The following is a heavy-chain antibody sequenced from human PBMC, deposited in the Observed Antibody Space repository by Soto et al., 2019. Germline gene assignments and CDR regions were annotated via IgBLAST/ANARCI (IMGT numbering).Heavy chain of an antibody. Sequence: SETLSLTCTVSGGSISSYYWSWIRQPPGKGLEWIGNINYSGSTYYNPSLKSRVTISVDTSKNQFSLNLSSVTAADTAVYYCARTYYGGPGYWGQGTLVTVSS. CDR3: ARTYYGGPGY. D-gene: IGHD4-17*01. J-gene: IGHJ4*02. CDR2: INYSGST. CDR1: GGSISSYY. V-gene: IGHV4-59*08.